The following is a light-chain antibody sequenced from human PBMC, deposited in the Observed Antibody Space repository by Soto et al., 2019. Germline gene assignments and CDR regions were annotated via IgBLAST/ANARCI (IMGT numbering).Light chain of an antibody. CDR1: SSDVGGYNY. Sequence: QSALTQPASVSGSPGQSITISCTGTSSDVGGYNYVSWYQQLPGKAPKLMIYDVSNRPSGVSNRFSGSKSGNTASLTISGLQAEDEGDYYCSSYTSSSTVVFGGGTPLTVL. CDR2: DVS. CDR3: SSYTSSSTVV. J-gene: IGLJ2*01. V-gene: IGLV2-14*01.